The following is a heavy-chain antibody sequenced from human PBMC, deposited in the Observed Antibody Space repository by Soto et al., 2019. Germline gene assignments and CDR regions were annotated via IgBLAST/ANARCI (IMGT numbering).Heavy chain of an antibody. CDR2: IVPLPGTT. CDR3: ASGVGGIGGSSGWPDSAVDV. J-gene: IGHJ3*01. Sequence: QVQLVQSGAAVRKPGSSVKVSCKASGGTFTKYAITWVRQAPRQGLEWMGGIVPLPGTTNYAQKFRGRVTISADESTRTAYLELRSLRSENTAVYYCASGVGGIGGSSGWPDSAVDVWGQATMVIVSA. V-gene: IGHV1-69*01. D-gene: IGHD6-19*01. CDR1: GGTFTKYA.